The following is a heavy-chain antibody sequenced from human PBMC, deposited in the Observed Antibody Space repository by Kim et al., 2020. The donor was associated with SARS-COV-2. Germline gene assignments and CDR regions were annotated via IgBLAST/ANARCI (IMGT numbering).Heavy chain of an antibody. J-gene: IGHJ4*02. V-gene: IGHV1-24*01. CDR2: FDPEDGET. CDR1: GYTLTELS. D-gene: IGHD6-6*01. CDR3: ATGTDRPGGWLQYFDY. Sequence: ASVKVSCKVSGYTLTELSMHWVRQAPGKGLEWMGGFDPEDGETIYAQKFQGRVTMTEDTSTDTAYMELSSLRSEDTAVYYCATGTDRPGGWLQYFDYWGQGTLVTVSS.